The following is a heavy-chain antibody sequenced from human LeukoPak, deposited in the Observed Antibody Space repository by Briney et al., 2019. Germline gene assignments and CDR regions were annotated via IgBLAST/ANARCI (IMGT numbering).Heavy chain of an antibody. D-gene: IGHD1-26*01. V-gene: IGHV3-48*01. CDR1: GFTFSSYS. J-gene: IGHJ4*02. CDR2: ISSSSTI. CDR3: ARELLRGIDY. Sequence: GGSLRLSCAASGFTFSSYSMNWVRQAPGKGLEWVSYISSSSTIYYADSVKGRFTISRDNAKNSLYLQMNSLRAEDTAVYYCARELLRGIDYWGQGTLVTVSS.